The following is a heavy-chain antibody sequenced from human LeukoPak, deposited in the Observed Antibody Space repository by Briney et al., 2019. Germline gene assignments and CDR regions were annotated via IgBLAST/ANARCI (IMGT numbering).Heavy chain of an antibody. CDR1: GFTISNDW. V-gene: IGHV3-23*01. D-gene: IGHD1-26*01. CDR2: ISGSGGST. CDR3: AKGDTTWELPHDY. Sequence: GGSLRLSCAASGFTISNDWMGWVRQAPGKGLEWVSSISGSGGSTSYADSVKGRFTISRDNSKNTLYLQMNSLRVEDTAVYYCAKGDTTWELPHDYWGQGTLVTVSS. J-gene: IGHJ4*02.